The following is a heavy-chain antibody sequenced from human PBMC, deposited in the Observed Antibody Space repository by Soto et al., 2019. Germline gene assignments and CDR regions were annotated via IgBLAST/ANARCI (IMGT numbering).Heavy chain of an antibody. D-gene: IGHD3-10*01. CDR3: ARDSNYYGSGRQASWFDP. CDR1: GGTFSSYA. Sequence: SVKVSCKASGGTFSSYAISWVRQAPGQGLEWMGGIIPIFGTANYAQKFQGRVTITADESTSTAYMELSSPRSEVTAVYYCARDSNYYGSGRQASWFDPWGQGTLVIVSS. V-gene: IGHV1-69*13. J-gene: IGHJ5*02. CDR2: IIPIFGTA.